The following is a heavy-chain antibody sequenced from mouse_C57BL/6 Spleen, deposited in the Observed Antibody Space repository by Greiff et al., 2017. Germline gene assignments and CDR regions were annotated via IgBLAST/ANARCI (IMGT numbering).Heavy chain of an antibody. CDR1: GFNIKDYY. D-gene: IGHD1-1*01. CDR3: TAFGSHWYFDV. CDR2: IDPEDGGT. Sequence: VQLQQSGAELVRPGASVKLSCTASGFNIKDYYMHWVKQRPEQGLEWIGSIDPEDGGTEYAAKFQGKATMTADTSSNTAYLQLSSLTSEDTAVYYYTAFGSHWYFDVWGTGTTVTVSS. J-gene: IGHJ1*03. V-gene: IGHV14-1*01.